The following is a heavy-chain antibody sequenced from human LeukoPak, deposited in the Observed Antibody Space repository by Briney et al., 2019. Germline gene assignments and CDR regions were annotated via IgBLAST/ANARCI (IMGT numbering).Heavy chain of an antibody. J-gene: IGHJ6*02. V-gene: IGHV4-59*01. CDR2: IYYSGGT. CDR3: ARGESSGWYRSSYYYGMDV. CDR1: GGSISSYY. D-gene: IGHD6-19*01. Sequence: SGTLSLTCTVSGGSISSYYWSWIRQPPGKGLEWIGYIYYSGGTNYNPSLKSRVTISVDTSKNQFSLKLSSVTAADTAVYYCARGESSGWYRSSYYYGMDVWGQGTTVTVSS.